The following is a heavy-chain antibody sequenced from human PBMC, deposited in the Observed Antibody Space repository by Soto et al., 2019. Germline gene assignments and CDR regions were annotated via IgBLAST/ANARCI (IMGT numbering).Heavy chain of an antibody. D-gene: IGHD3-10*01. CDR3: AKAPDYYGSGSYYIFDY. Sequence: GGSLRLSCAASGFTFSSYAMSWVRQAPGKGLEWVSAISGSGGSTYYADSVKGRFTISRDNSKNTLYLQMNSLRAEDTAVYYCAKAPDYYGSGSYYIFDYWGQGTLVTVSS. V-gene: IGHV3-23*01. CDR2: ISGSGGST. CDR1: GFTFSSYA. J-gene: IGHJ4*02.